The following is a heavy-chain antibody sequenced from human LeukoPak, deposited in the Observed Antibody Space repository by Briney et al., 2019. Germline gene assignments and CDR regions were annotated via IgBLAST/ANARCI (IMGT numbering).Heavy chain of an antibody. V-gene: IGHV1-18*04. CDR1: GYTFTGYY. D-gene: IGHD4-23*01. J-gene: IGHJ4*02. CDR2: ISAYNGNT. CDR3: ARANYGGNGYFDY. Sequence: ASVKVSCKASGYTFTGYYMHWVRQAPGQGLGWMGWISAYNGNTNYAQKLQGRVTMTTDTSTSTAYMELRSLRSDDTAVYYCARANYGGNGYFDYWGQGTLVTVSS.